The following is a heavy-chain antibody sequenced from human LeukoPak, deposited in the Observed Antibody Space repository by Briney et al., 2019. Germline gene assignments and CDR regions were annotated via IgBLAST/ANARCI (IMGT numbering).Heavy chain of an antibody. V-gene: IGHV4-61*02. D-gene: IGHD4-11*01. J-gene: IGHJ4*02. CDR2: IYTSGST. Sequence: SQTLSLTCTVSGGSISSGSYYWSWIRQPAGKGLEWIGRIYTSGSTNYNPSLKSRVTISVDTSKNQFSLKLRSVTAADTAVYYCARLGSSNYYSFDYWGQGTLVTVCS. CDR1: GGSISSGSYY. CDR3: ARLGSSNYYSFDY.